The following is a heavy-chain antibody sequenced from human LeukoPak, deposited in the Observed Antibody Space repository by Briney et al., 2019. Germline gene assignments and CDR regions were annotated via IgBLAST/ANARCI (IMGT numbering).Heavy chain of an antibody. Sequence: GGSLRLSCAASGFTFSSYWMHWVRQTPGKGLEWVAVISYDGSNKYYADSVKGRFTISRDNSKNTLYLQMNSLRAEDTAVYYCARVTGSSSDYWGQGTLVTVSS. V-gene: IGHV3-30*03. CDR3: ARVTGSSSDY. D-gene: IGHD6-6*01. CDR1: GFTFSSYW. J-gene: IGHJ4*02. CDR2: ISYDGSNK.